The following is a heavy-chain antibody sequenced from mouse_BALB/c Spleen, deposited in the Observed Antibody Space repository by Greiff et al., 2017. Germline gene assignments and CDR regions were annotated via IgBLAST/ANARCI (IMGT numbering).Heavy chain of an antibody. CDR1: GFTFSDYY. Sequence: EVKLMESGGGLVKPGGSLKLSCAASGFTFSDYYMYWVRQTPEKRLEWVATISDGGSYTYYPDSVKGRFTISRDNAKNNLYLQMSSLKSEDTAMYYCARGDDYDGVGYFDYWGQGTTLTVSS. CDR3: ARGDDYDGVGYFDY. J-gene: IGHJ2*01. CDR2: ISDGGSYT. D-gene: IGHD2-4*01. V-gene: IGHV5-4*02.